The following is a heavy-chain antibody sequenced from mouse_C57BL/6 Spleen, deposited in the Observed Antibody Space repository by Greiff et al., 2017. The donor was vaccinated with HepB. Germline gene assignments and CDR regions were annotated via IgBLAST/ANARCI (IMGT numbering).Heavy chain of an antibody. D-gene: IGHD2-1*01. CDR1: GYTFTSYW. Sequence: VQLQQSGAELVKPGASVKMSCKASGYTFTSYWITWVKQRPGQGLEWIGDIYPGSGSTNYNEKFKSKATLTVDTSSSTAYMQLSSLTSEDSAVYYCAREGIYYGNYGEAMDYWGQGTSVTVSS. J-gene: IGHJ4*01. V-gene: IGHV1-55*01. CDR2: IYPGSGST. CDR3: AREGIYYGNYGEAMDY.